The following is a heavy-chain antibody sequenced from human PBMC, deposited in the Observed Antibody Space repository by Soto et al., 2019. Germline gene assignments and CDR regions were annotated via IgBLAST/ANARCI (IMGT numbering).Heavy chain of an antibody. CDR3: ARGGSGTYHV. V-gene: IGHV4-31*02. CDR2: IYYRGST. D-gene: IGHD3-10*01. CDR1: DDSITGGGYY. J-gene: IGHJ4*02. Sequence: QVQLQESGPGLVKASQTLSLTCSVSDDSITGGGYYWSWIRQHPAKGLEWIGSIYYRGSTYYNPSLRSRGTISLDPSQARLSLRLTSLTAADTANYYCARGGSGTYHVWGQGTLVTVSS.